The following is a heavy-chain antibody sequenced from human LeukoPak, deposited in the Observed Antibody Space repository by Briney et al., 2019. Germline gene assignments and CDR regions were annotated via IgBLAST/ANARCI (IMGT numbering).Heavy chain of an antibody. J-gene: IGHJ4*02. CDR2: IYHSGST. CDR3: ARIRGYSYGSYYFDY. V-gene: IGHV4-4*02. CDR1: GGSISSSNW. D-gene: IGHD5-18*01. Sequence: PSETLSLTCAVSGGSISSSNWWSWVRQPPGKGLEWIGEIYHSGSTNYSPSLKSRVTISVDKSKNQFSLKLSSVTAADTAVYYYARIRGYSYGSYYFDYWGQGTLVTVSS.